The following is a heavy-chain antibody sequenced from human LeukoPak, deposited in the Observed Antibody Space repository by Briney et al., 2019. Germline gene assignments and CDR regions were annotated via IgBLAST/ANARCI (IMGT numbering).Heavy chain of an antibody. Sequence: PSGTLSLTCTVSGGSVSSGSYYWSWIRQPPGKGLEWIGYIHYSGSTNYNPSLKSRVTISVDTSKNQFSLKLSSVTAADTAVYYCARGGCSGGSCHGWFDHWGQGTLVTVSS. V-gene: IGHV4-61*01. CDR2: IHYSGST. J-gene: IGHJ5*02. CDR3: ARGGCSGGSCHGWFDH. D-gene: IGHD2-15*01. CDR1: GGSVSSGSYY.